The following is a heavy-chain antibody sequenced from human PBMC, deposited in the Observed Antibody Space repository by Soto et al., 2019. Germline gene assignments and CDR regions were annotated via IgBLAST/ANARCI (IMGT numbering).Heavy chain of an antibody. CDR1: GFTFSSYW. CDR3: ARAKEYYYDSSGYYSES. CDR2: INSDGSST. V-gene: IGHV3-74*01. Sequence: PGGSLRLSCAASGFTFSSYWLHWVRQAPGKGLVWVSRINSDGSSTSYADSVKGRFTISRDNAKNTLYLQMNSLRAEDTAVYYWARAKEYYYDSSGYYSESWGQGP. D-gene: IGHD3-22*01. J-gene: IGHJ4*02.